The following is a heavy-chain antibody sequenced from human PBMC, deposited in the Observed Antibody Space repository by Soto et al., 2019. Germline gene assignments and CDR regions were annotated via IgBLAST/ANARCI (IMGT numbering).Heavy chain of an antibody. D-gene: IGHD3-3*01. CDR1: GFTFSNAW. V-gene: IGHV3-15*01. CDR2: IKSKTDGGTT. J-gene: IGHJ6*02. CDR3: TTENDFWSGYLWGYGMDV. Sequence: VQLVESGGGVVQPGRSLRLSCAASGFTFSNAWMSWVRQAPGKGLEWVGRIKSKTDGGTTDYAAPVKGRFTISRDDSKNTLYLQMNSLKTEDTAVYYCTTENDFWSGYLWGYGMDVWGQGTTVTVSS.